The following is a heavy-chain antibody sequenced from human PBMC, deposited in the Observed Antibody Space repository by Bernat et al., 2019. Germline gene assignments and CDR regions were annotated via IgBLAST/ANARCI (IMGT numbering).Heavy chain of an antibody. V-gene: IGHV3-11*06. CDR3: ARENWGYFDY. D-gene: IGHD7-27*01. CDR2: ISSSSTYT. Sequence: QVQLVESGGGLVKPGGSLRLSCAASGFTFSDYYMSWIRQAPGKGLEWVSDISSSSTYTNNADSVKGRFTISRDNDKNSLYLQMNSLRAEDTAVYYCARENWGYFDYWGQGTLVTVSS. J-gene: IGHJ4*02. CDR1: GFTFSDYY.